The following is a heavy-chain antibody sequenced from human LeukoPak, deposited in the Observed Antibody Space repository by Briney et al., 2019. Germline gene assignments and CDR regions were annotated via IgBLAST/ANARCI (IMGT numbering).Heavy chain of an antibody. CDR1: GFTFSSYA. J-gene: IGHJ6*02. V-gene: IGHV3-23*01. CDR2: ISGSGGST. Sequence: PGGSLRLSCAASGFTFSSYAMSWVRQAPGKGLEWVSAISGSGGSTYYADSVKGRFTISRDNSKNTLYLQMNSLRAEDTAVYYCAARGVAGYYYYGMDVWGQGTTVTVSS. CDR3: AARGVAGYYYYGMDV. D-gene: IGHD6-19*01.